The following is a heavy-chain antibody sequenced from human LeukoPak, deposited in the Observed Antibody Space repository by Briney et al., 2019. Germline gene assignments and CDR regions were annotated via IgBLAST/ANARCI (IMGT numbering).Heavy chain of an antibody. CDR1: GFTFNNYA. J-gene: IGHJ4*02. D-gene: IGHD2-8*01. Sequence: GGSLRLSCAASGFTFNNYAMSWVRQAPGKGLEWVSAISDNGGDTKYADSVKGRFTISRDNSKNTLYLQMNSLRAEDTAVYYCAKEASMVYSNAYFDYWGQGTLVTVSS. CDR3: AKEASMVYSNAYFDY. V-gene: IGHV3-23*01. CDR2: ISDNGGDT.